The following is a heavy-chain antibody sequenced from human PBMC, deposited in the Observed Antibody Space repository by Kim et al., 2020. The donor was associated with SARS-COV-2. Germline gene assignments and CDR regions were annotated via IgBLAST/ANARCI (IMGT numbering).Heavy chain of an antibody. V-gene: IGHV1-3*01. D-gene: IGHD3-16*01. Sequence: YSQKFQGRATITREASACTAYMRLSSLGSEDTAVYYCARFGGHGSPIPDYWGQGTLVTVSS. J-gene: IGHJ4*02. CDR3: ARFGGHGSPIPDY.